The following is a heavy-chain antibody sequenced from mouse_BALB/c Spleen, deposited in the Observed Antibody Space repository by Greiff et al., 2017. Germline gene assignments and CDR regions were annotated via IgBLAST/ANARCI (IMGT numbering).Heavy chain of an antibody. CDR3: TREGYYGSSPWFAY. V-gene: IGHV1-69*02. CDR1: GYTFTSYW. Sequence: VQLQQPGAELVRPGASVKLSCKASGYTFTSYWINWVKQRPGQGLEWIGNIYPSDSYTNYNQKFKDKATLTVDKSSSTAYMQLSSPTSEDSAVYYCTREGYYGSSPWFAYWGQGTLVTVSA. D-gene: IGHD1-1*01. CDR2: IYPSDSYT. J-gene: IGHJ3*01.